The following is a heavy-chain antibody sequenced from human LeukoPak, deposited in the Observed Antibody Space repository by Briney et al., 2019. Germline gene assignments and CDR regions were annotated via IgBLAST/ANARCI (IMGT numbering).Heavy chain of an antibody. V-gene: IGHV4-59*01. CDR1: GGSISSYY. D-gene: IGHD5-24*01. CDR2: IYYSGST. J-gene: IGHJ4*02. CDR3: ARGRRRWSTTPPDFDY. Sequence: SETLSLTCTVSGGSISSYYWSWIRQPPGKGLEWIGYIYYSGSTNYNPSLKSRVTISVDTSKNQFSLKLSSATAADTAVYYCARGRRRWSTTPPDFDYWGQGTLVTVSS.